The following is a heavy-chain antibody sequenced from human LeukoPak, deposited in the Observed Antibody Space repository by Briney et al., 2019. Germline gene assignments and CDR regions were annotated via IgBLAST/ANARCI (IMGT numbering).Heavy chain of an antibody. V-gene: IGHV1-8*01. CDR1: GYTFTSYD. J-gene: IGHJ5*02. CDR3: AREPGWFDP. CDR2: MNPSSGNT. Sequence: ASVKVSCKASGYTFTSYDINWVRQSTGRGLEWMGWMNPSSGNTGYAQKFQGRVTMTRNTSISTAYMELSSLRSEDTAVYYCAREPGWFDPWGQGTLVTVSS.